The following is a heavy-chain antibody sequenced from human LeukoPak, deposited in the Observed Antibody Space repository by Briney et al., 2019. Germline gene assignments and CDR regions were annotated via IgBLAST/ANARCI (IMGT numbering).Heavy chain of an antibody. Sequence: ASVKVSCKSSGYSFTSYSITWMRQAPGQGLEWVGWINANTGNPTYAQGFTGRFVFSLDTSVSTAYLQISSLKAEDTAVYYCAREVLRFDYWGQGTLVTVSS. J-gene: IGHJ4*02. CDR2: INANTGNP. CDR3: AREVLRFDY. CDR1: GYSFTSYS. V-gene: IGHV7-4-1*02.